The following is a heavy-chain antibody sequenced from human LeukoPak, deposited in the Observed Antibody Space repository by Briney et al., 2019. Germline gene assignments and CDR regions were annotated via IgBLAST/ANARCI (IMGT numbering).Heavy chain of an antibody. Sequence: GGSLRLSCAASGFTFSDYYMSWIRQAPGKGLEWVSYISSSGSTIYYADSVKGRFTISRDNAKNSLFLQMNSLRAEDTAVYYCVRSFVVVVSQPRNFDYWGQGTLVTVSS. J-gene: IGHJ4*02. CDR3: VRSFVVVVSQPRNFDY. CDR2: ISSSGSTI. CDR1: GFTFSDYY. V-gene: IGHV3-11*04. D-gene: IGHD2-15*01.